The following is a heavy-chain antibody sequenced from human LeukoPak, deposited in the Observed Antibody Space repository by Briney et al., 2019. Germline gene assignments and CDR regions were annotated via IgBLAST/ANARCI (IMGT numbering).Heavy chain of an antibody. CDR3: ARHFISGDYDLGIFDY. V-gene: IGHV4-39*01. CDR1: GASISSSSYS. CDR2: IYYSGST. Sequence: KPSETLSLTCPVSGASISSSSYSWGWFRQPPGKGLEWIGGIYYSGSTYYNPSLKSRVTISVDTSKNQFSLKLSSVTAADTAVYYCARHFISGDYDLGIFDYWGQGTLVTVSS. D-gene: IGHD4-17*01. J-gene: IGHJ4*02.